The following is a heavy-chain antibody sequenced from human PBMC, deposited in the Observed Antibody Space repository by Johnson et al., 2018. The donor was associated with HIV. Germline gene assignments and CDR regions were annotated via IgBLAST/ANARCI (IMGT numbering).Heavy chain of an antibody. CDR2: INWNGGST. CDR1: GFTFSSYA. V-gene: IGHV3-20*04. D-gene: IGHD6-19*01. Sequence: VQLVESGGGVVQPGRSLRLSCAASGFTFSSYAMHWVRQAPGKGLEWVSGINWNGGSTDYTDSVKGRFTISRDNAKKSLYLQMNPLRADDTALYYCARDRLYSSGWYGTDAFDIWGQGTMVTVSS. CDR3: ARDRLYSSGWYGTDAFDI. J-gene: IGHJ3*02.